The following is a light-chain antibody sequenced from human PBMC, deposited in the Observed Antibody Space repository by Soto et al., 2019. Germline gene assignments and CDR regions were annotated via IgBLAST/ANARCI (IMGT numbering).Light chain of an antibody. CDR1: SSDVGSYNL. Sequence: QSALTQPAAVSGSPGQSFTISCTGTSSDVGSYNLVSWYQQHPGKAPKLMIYEGSKRPSGVSNRLSGSKSGNTASLTFSGLQAEDEADYYCCSYAGSRVFGGGTKLTVL. J-gene: IGLJ3*02. V-gene: IGLV2-23*01. CDR2: EGS. CDR3: CSYAGSRV.